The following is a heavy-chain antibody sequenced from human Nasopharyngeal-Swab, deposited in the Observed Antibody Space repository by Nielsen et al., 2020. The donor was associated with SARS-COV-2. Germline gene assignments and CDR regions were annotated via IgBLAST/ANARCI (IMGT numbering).Heavy chain of an antibody. CDR3: ARDIGDYRSFAY. Sequence: VRQAPGKGLEWVSAISGSGGSTYYADSVKGRFTISRDNSKNTLYLQMNSLRSEDTAVYYCARDIGDYRSFAYWGQGTLVTVSS. D-gene: IGHD4-17*01. J-gene: IGHJ4*02. CDR2: ISGSGGST. V-gene: IGHV3-23*01.